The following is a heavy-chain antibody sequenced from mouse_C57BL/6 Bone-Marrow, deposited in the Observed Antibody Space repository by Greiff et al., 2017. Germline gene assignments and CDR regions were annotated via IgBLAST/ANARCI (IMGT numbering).Heavy chain of an antibody. CDR2: IDPSDSYT. CDR3: ASSSYYYGSSKGYFDV. J-gene: IGHJ1*03. CDR1: GYTFTSYW. V-gene: IGHV1-59*01. Sequence: QVQLQQPGAELVRPGTSVKLSCKASGYTFTSYWMHWVKQRPGQGLEWIGVIDPSDSYTNYNQKFKGKATLTVDTSSSTAYMQLSSLTSEGSAVYYCASSSYYYGSSKGYFDVWGTGTTVTVSS. D-gene: IGHD1-1*01.